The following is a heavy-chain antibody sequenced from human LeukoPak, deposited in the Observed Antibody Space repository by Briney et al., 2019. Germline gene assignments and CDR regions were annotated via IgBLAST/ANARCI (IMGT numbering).Heavy chain of an antibody. CDR3: VKESLEGDT. V-gene: IGHV3-30*02. D-gene: IGHD1-1*01. J-gene: IGHJ5*02. Sequence: GGSLRLSCAASGFTFTNFGMHWVRQAPGKGLDWVAFIMYDGSIKFYADSVLGRFTISRDNPKNTLVLQMNSLRTEDTAVYYCVKESLEGDTWGQGTLVTVSS. CDR2: IMYDGSIK. CDR1: GFTFTNFG.